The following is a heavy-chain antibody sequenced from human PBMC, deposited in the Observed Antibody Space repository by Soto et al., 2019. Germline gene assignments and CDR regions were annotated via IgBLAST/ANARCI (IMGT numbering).Heavy chain of an antibody. CDR3: ARGVAGTLCRGRGYFDY. CDR2: INHSGST. CDR1: GGSFSGYY. V-gene: IGHV4-34*01. J-gene: IGHJ4*02. Sequence: QVQLQQWGAGLLKPSETLSLTCDVYGGSFSGYYWSWIRQPPGKGLEWIGEINHSGSTNYNPSLKSRVTRSVDTSKNQFALKLSSVTAAVTAVYYCARGVAGTLCRGRGYFDYWGQGTLVTVSS. D-gene: IGHD6-19*01.